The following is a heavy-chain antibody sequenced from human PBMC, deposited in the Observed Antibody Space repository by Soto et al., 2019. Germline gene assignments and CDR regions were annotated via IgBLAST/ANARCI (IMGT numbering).Heavy chain of an antibody. Sequence: EVQLVESGGGLVQPGGSLRLSCAGSGFTFSGYWMHWVRQVPGEGLVWLSRINSDGSSTNYADSVKGRFTISRDNAKDTLYLQMNSLRAEDTAVYFCARGRARREYYYYAMDVWGQGTTVTVSS. CDR2: INSDGSST. J-gene: IGHJ6*02. CDR3: ARGRARREYYYYAMDV. V-gene: IGHV3-74*01. CDR1: GFTFSGYW.